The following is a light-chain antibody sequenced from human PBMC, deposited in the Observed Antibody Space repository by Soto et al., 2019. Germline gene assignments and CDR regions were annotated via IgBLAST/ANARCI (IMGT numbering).Light chain of an antibody. Sequence: QSALTQPRSVSGSPGQSVTISCTGTSSDVGGYNYVSWYQQHPGTAPKLIIYDVSQRPSVIPDRFSGSKSGKTASLTTSVLHAEDEADYCCCSYTGSYTYVFGTGTKVTVL. CDR1: SSDVGGYNY. CDR3: CSYTGSYTYV. J-gene: IGLJ1*01. V-gene: IGLV2-11*01. CDR2: DVS.